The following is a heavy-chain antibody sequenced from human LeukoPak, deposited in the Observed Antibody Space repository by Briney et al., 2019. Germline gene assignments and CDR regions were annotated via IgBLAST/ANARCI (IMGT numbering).Heavy chain of an antibody. J-gene: IGHJ4*02. D-gene: IGHD2-21*02. Sequence: PVGSLRLSCAASGFTFISYEMQWVRQAPGTRVRWVSRINTDGSRTSYADSVKGRFTISRDNAKNTLYLQMNSLRAEDTAVYYCARELPREVTLDYWGQGTLVTVSS. V-gene: IGHV3-74*01. CDR3: ARELPREVTLDY. CDR2: INTDGSRT. CDR1: GFTFISYE.